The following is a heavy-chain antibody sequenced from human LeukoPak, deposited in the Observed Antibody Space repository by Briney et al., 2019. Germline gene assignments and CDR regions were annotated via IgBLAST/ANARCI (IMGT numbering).Heavy chain of an antibody. CDR1: GFTFSDGW. D-gene: IGHD3-10*01. CDR2: IKCKNDGETT. J-gene: IGHJ1*01. Sequence: RGSLRLSCAASGFTFSDGWMSWVRQAPGKGREWVGRIKCKNDGETTDYAAPVKGRFTIYRDDSKHTLYLQMSSLKSEDTAVYYCAQLRFGEYNWGQGTLVSVSS. CDR3: AQLRFGEYN. V-gene: IGHV3-15*01.